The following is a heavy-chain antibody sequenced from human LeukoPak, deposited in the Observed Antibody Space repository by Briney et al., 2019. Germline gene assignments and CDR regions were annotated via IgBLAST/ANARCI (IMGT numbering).Heavy chain of an antibody. CDR1: GGIFSSYA. CDR3: ARDLPPYYFDY. V-gene: IGHV1-69*04. CDR2: IIPILGIA. J-gene: IGHJ4*02. Sequence: SVKVSCKASGGIFSSYAISWVRQAPGQGLEWMGRIIPILGIANYAQKFQGRVTITADKSTSTAYMDLSRLRSEDTAVYYCARDLPPYYFDYWGQGTLVTVSS.